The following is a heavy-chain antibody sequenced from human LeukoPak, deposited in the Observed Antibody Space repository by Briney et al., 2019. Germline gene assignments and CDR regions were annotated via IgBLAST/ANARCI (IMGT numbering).Heavy chain of an antibody. CDR3: ARIGRNLNWFDP. CDR2: INPNTDST. V-gene: IGHV1-2*02. J-gene: IGHJ5*02. CDR1: GYTFTSYG. Sequence: GASVKVSCKASGYTFTSYGISWVRQAPGQGLEWMGWINPNTDSTNYAQKFQGRVTMTRDTSISTAYMELSRLKSDDTAIYYCARIGRNLNWFDPWGQGTLVTVSS.